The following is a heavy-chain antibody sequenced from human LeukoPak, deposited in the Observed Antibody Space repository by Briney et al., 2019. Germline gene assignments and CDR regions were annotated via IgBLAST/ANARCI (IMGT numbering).Heavy chain of an antibody. CDR2: ISYSGNT. J-gene: IGHJ4*02. Sequence: SETLSLTCTVSGGSLIISNYYWGWIRQSPGKGLECIGKISYSGNTYYNPSLRSRVHMSVDTSKSQFSLTLSSVTAADTAVYYCARLTDFWGQGILVTVSS. V-gene: IGHV4-39*01. CDR1: GGSLIISNYY. CDR3: ARLTDF.